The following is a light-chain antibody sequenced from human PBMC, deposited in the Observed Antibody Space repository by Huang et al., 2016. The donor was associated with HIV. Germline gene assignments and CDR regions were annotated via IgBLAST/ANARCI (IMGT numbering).Light chain of an antibody. CDR2: DAS. Sequence: EIVLTQSPATLSLSPGERATLSCRASQSVSSYLAWYQQKPGQAPRLLISDASNRATGFPARFSGSGSGTDFTLTISSLEPEDFAVYYCQQRSNWLTFGGGTKVEIK. V-gene: IGKV3-11*01. CDR3: QQRSNWLT. J-gene: IGKJ4*01. CDR1: QSVSSY.